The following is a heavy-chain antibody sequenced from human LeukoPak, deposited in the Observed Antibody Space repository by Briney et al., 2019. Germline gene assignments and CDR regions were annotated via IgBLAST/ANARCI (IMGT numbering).Heavy chain of an antibody. D-gene: IGHD6-13*01. V-gene: IGHV4-61*02. CDR3: ARGPLYSSSWFGYFGY. Sequence: SETLSLTCTVSGGSISSGSYYWSWIRQPAGKGLEWIGRIYTSGSTNYNPSLKSRVTMSVDTSKNQFSLRLSSVTAADTAVYYCARGPLYSSSWFGYFGYWGQGTLVTVSS. CDR1: GGSISSGSYY. J-gene: IGHJ4*02. CDR2: IYTSGST.